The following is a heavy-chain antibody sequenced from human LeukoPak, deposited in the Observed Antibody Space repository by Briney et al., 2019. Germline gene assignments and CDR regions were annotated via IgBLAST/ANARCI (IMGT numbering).Heavy chain of an antibody. Sequence: GGSLRLSCAASGFTFSSYWMSWVRQAPGKGLEWVANIKQDGSEKYYVDSVESRFTISRDNAKNSLYLQMNSLRAEDTAVYYCARDQPRGYSYGYGGWFDPWGQGTLVTVSS. CDR3: ARDQPRGYSYGYGGWFDP. CDR2: IKQDGSEK. J-gene: IGHJ5*02. CDR1: GFTFSSYW. V-gene: IGHV3-7*01. D-gene: IGHD5-18*01.